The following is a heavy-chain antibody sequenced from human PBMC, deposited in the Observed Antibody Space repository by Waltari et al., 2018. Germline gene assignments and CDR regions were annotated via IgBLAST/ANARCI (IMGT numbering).Heavy chain of an antibody. Sequence: GWIRQPPGKALECLALIYLDDDKRYSPSLKSRLTITKDTSKNQVVLTMTNMDPVDTATYYCAHSGARARGDYFQHWGQGTLVTVSS. D-gene: IGHD6-6*01. CDR3: AHSGARARGDYFQH. J-gene: IGHJ4*02. V-gene: IGHV2-5*02. CDR2: IYLDDDK.